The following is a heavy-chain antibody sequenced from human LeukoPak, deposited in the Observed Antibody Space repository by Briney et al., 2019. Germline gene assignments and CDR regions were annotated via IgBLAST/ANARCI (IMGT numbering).Heavy chain of an antibody. CDR3: ARGPAANSGNYYVGDY. V-gene: IGHV3-74*01. CDR2: INDDGSTT. Sequence: GGSLRLSGAASGFTFSRSWMHWVRQAPGKGLVGVSRINDDGSTTSYADSVKGRFTISRDNAKKTLFLQMNSLRAEDTGVYYCARGPAANSGNYYVGDYWGQGTLVTVSS. J-gene: IGHJ4*02. D-gene: IGHD1-26*01. CDR1: GFTFSRSW.